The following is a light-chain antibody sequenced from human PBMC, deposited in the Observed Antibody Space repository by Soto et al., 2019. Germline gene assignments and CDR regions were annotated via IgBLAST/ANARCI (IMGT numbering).Light chain of an antibody. V-gene: IGKV3D-20*01. CDR1: QSVSSSY. Sequence: EIVLTQSPATLSLSPGERATLSCGASQSVSSSYLAWYQQKPGLAPRLLSYDASSRATGIPDRCSGSGSGTAFTLTISKLKPEDFTVYYCQQYCNSSWTFGPGTKVEI. CDR2: DAS. CDR3: QQYCNSSWT. J-gene: IGKJ1*01.